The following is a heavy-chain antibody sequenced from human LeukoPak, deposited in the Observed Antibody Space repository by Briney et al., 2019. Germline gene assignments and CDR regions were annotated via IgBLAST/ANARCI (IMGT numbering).Heavy chain of an antibody. CDR2: HYYSGTT. D-gene: IGHD4-17*01. CDR1: GGSIXRGDYY. J-gene: IGHJ4*02. V-gene: IGHV4-30-4*01. CDR3: ARGRYYGDYIDY. Sequence: TXSXXCXVSGGSIXRGDYYWSWIRQAXGKGLEWIGYHYYSGTTNYSPSLKSRVDISIDTFRNQFSLRLTSVTAADTAVYYCARGRYYGDYIDYWGQGALVTVSS.